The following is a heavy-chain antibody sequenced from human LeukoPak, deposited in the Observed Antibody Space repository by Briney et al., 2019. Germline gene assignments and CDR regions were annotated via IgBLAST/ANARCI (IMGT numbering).Heavy chain of an antibody. J-gene: IGHJ4*02. CDR3: ASLSIGFLRRGLDY. CDR1: GGSISSYY. D-gene: IGHD2/OR15-2a*01. CDR2: IYYSGRT. V-gene: IGHV4-59*08. Sequence: SETLSLTCTVSGGSISSYYWSWIRQPPGKGLEWIGYIYYSGRTNYNPSLKSRVTISVDTSKNQFSLKLSSVTAADTVVYYCASLSIGFLRRGLDYWGQGTLVTVS.